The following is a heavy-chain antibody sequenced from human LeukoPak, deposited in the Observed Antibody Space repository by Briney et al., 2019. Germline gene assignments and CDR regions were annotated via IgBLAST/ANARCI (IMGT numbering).Heavy chain of an antibody. CDR3: AGGTMVRGVRFDY. V-gene: IGHV4-34*01. D-gene: IGHD3-10*01. J-gene: IGHJ4*02. Sequence: PSETLSLTCAVYGGSFSGYYWSWIRQPPGKGLEWIGEINHSGSTNYNPSLKSRVTISVDTSKNQFSLKLSSVTAADTAVYYCAGGTMVRGVRFDYWGQGTLVTVSS. CDR2: INHSGST. CDR1: GGSFSGYY.